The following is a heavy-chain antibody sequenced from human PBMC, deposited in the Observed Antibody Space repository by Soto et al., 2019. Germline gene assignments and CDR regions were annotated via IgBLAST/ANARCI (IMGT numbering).Heavy chain of an antibody. D-gene: IGHD3-10*01. J-gene: IGHJ5*02. Sequence: EVQLVESGGGLVQPGGSLRLSCAASGFTFSSYWMSWVRQAPGKGLEWVANIKQDGSEKYYVESVKGRFTISRDNAKNSLYLQMNSLRAEDTAVYYCARERLLWFGTGGNWFDPWGQGTLVTVSS. CDR2: IKQDGSEK. CDR1: GFTFSSYW. V-gene: IGHV3-7*01. CDR3: ARERLLWFGTGGNWFDP.